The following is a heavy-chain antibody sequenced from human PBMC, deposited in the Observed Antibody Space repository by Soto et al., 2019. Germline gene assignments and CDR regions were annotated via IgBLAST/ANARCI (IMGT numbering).Heavy chain of an antibody. CDR1: GFSLSTSGVG. D-gene: IGHD3-22*01. CDR3: ARDSSGYYGFDY. J-gene: IGHJ4*02. CDR2: IYWDDDK. V-gene: IGHV2-5*02. Sequence: QITLKESGPTLVKPTQTLTLTCTFSGFSLSTSGVGVGWIRQPPGKALEWLALIYWDDDKRYSPSLKSRLTITKVTSKNQVVLTMTNMDPVDTATYYCARDSSGYYGFDYWGQGTLVTVSS.